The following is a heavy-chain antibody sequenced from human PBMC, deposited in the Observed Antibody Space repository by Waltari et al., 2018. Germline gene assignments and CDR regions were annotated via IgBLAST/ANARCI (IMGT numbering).Heavy chain of an antibody. CDR1: GFTFSSYA. CDR3: ANIPLSPTYYYYYGMDV. D-gene: IGHD2-21*01. V-gene: IGHV3-23*01. CDR2: ISGSGGST. J-gene: IGHJ6*02. Sequence: EVQLLESGGGLVQPGGSLRLSCAASGFTFSSYAMSWVRQAPGKGLEWVSAISGSGGSTYYAYSVKGRFTISRDNSKNTLYLQMNSLRAEDTAVYYCANIPLSPTYYYYYGMDVWGQGTTVTVSS.